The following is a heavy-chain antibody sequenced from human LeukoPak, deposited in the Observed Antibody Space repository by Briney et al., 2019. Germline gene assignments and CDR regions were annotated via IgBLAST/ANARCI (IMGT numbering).Heavy chain of an antibody. V-gene: IGHV3-23*01. Sequence: GGSLRLSCAAPGFTFSSDAMNWVRQAPGKGLEWVSGISDTGGNPYYADSVKGRFTISRDKSKNTLDLQMNSLRAEDTAVYYFSKRTMPCYWGQGTPVTVSP. D-gene: IGHD2-2*01. CDR2: ISDTGGNP. J-gene: IGHJ4*03. CDR1: GFTFSSDA. CDR3: SKRTMPCY.